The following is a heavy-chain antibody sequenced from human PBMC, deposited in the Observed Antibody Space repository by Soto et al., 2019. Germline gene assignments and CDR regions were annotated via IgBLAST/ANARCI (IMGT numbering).Heavy chain of an antibody. D-gene: IGHD6-19*01. Sequence: SETLSLTCAVYGGSFSGYYWSWIRQPPGKGLEWIGEINHSGSTNYNPSLKSRVTISVDTSKNQFSLKLSSVTAADTAVYYCARVRVAGWYIIDYWGQGTLVTVS. V-gene: IGHV4-34*01. CDR2: INHSGST. CDR1: GGSFSGYY. J-gene: IGHJ4*02. CDR3: ARVRVAGWYIIDY.